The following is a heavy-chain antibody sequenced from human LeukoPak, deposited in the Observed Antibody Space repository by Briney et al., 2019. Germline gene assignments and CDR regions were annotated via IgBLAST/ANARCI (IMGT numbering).Heavy chain of an antibody. D-gene: IGHD3-3*01. J-gene: IGHJ4*02. Sequence: GGSLRLSCTASGFTFSSYGMHWVRQAPGKGLEWVTVISYDGSNKYFADSVKGRFTISRDNSKNTLFLQMNSLRAEDTAVYYCAKDMTQFWSGPDYWGQGTLVTVSS. CDR3: AKDMTQFWSGPDY. V-gene: IGHV3-30*18. CDR1: GFTFSSYG. CDR2: ISYDGSNK.